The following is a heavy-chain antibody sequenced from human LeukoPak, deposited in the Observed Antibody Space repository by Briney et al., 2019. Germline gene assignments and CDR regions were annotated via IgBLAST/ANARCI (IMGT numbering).Heavy chain of an antibody. D-gene: IGHD6-13*01. CDR1: DSPTVGIA. CDR2: IWYDGSNK. CDR3: ARVSGRSSEVSGYYSSSTWYSDS. Sequence: SLRVSSVPPLDSPTVGIACTGCPAPPKGLGWVALIWYDGSNKYYADSVKGRFTISRDNTKNTLYLQMNSLRAEDTAVYYCARVSGRSSEVSGYYSSSTWYSDSWGQATMVSVCS. J-gene: IGHJ4*02. V-gene: IGHV3-33*08.